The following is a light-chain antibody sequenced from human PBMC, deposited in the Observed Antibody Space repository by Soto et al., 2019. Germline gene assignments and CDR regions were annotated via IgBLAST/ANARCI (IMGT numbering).Light chain of an antibody. V-gene: IGKV3-11*01. J-gene: IGKJ2*01. Sequence: EIVLTQSPATLSLSPGERATLSCRASQSVSSYLAWYQQKPGQAPRLLIYDASNRATGIPARFSGSGSWTDFTLTISSLEPEDFAVYYCQQRSNWPLSYTFGQGTKLEIK. CDR1: QSVSSY. CDR3: QQRSNWPLSYT. CDR2: DAS.